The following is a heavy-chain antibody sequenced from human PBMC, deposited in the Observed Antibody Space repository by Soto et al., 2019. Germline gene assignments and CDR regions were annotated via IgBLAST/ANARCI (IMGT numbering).Heavy chain of an antibody. J-gene: IGHJ6*02. CDR3: ARGHTYYYYYYGMDV. Sequence: PSETLSLTCAVYGGSFSGYYWSWIRQPPGKGLEWIGEINHSGSTNYNPSLKSRVTISVDTSKNQFSLKLSSVTAADTAVYYCARGHTYYYYYYGMDVWGQGXTVTVSS. CDR2: INHSGST. CDR1: GGSFSGYY. V-gene: IGHV4-34*01.